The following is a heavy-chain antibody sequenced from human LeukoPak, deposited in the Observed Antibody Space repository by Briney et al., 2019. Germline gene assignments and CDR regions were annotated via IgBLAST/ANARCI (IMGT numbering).Heavy chain of an antibody. CDR1: GFSLTTSAVG. V-gene: IGHV2-5*02. Sequence: ESGPTLVKPTQTLTLTCTFSGFSLTTSAVGVGWIRQPPGQALEWLALIYSDDDKRYNPSLKSRLSIRKDTSKNQVVLTMTNMDPVDTATYFCAYRGKYLTWFDPWGQGTLVIVSS. J-gene: IGHJ5*02. CDR3: AYRGKYLTWFDP. D-gene: IGHD2/OR15-2a*01. CDR2: IYSDDDK.